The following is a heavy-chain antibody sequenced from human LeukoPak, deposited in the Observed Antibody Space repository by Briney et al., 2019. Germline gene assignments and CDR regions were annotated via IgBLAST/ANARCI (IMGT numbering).Heavy chain of an antibody. CDR3: ARHPYYYGSSGYYTPGAFDI. Sequence: SETLSLTCTVSGGSISSSSYYWGWIRQPPGKGLEWMGSIYYSGSTYYNPSLTRRVTISVDTSKNQFSLKLSSVTAADTAVYYCARHPYYYGSSGYYTPGAFDIWGQWTMVTVSS. CDR2: IYYSGST. V-gene: IGHV4-39*01. J-gene: IGHJ3*02. D-gene: IGHD3-22*01. CDR1: GGSISSSSYY.